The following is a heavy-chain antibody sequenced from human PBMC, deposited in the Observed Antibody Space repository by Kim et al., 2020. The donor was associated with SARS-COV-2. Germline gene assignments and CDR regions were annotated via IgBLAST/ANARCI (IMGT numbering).Heavy chain of an antibody. CDR2: IYYSGST. Sequence: SETLSLTCTVSGGSISSYYWSWIRQPPGKGLEWIGYIYYSGSTNYNPSLKSRVTISVDTSKNQFSLKLSSVTAADTAVYYCARGISLPSGRGWFDPWGQGTLVTVSS. V-gene: IGHV4-59*01. J-gene: IGHJ5*02. CDR3: ARGISLPSGRGWFDP. D-gene: IGHD3-3*01. CDR1: GGSISSYY.